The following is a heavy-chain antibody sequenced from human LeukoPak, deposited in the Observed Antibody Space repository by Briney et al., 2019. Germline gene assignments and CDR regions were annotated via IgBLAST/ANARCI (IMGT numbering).Heavy chain of an antibody. D-gene: IGHD6-13*01. Sequence: GGSLRLSCAASGFTFSSYAMSWVRQAPGKGLEWVSAISGSGSSTYYADSVKGRFTISRDNSKNTLYLQMNSLRAEDTAVYYCAKIIERGIAAAGNFDYWGQGTLVTVSS. J-gene: IGHJ4*02. CDR2: ISGSGSST. CDR3: AKIIERGIAAAGNFDY. CDR1: GFTFSSYA. V-gene: IGHV3-23*01.